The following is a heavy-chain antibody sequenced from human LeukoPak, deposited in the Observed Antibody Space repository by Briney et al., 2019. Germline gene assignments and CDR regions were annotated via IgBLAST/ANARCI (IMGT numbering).Heavy chain of an antibody. Sequence: GGSLRLSCAASGFTFSNYWMHWVRQAPGKGLVWVSRINGDGSSTNYADSVKGRFTISRDNTKKTLSLQMNGLTAEDTAVYYCAKTKVPNYYGSGSYVDYWGQGTLVTVSS. CDR1: GFTFSNYW. CDR2: INGDGSST. CDR3: AKTKVPNYYGSGSYVDY. J-gene: IGHJ4*02. D-gene: IGHD3-10*01. V-gene: IGHV3-74*01.